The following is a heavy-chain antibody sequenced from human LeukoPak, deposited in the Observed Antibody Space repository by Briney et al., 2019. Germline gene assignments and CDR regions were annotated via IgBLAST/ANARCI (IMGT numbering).Heavy chain of an antibody. CDR1: GGSISSYY. J-gene: IGHJ4*02. CDR2: IYYSGST. Sequence: SETLSLTCTVSGGSISSYYWSWIRQPPGKGLEWIGYIYYSGSTNYNPSLKSRVTISVDTSKNQFSLKLSSVTAADTAVYYCARLWAVAAALDYWGQGTLVTVSS. D-gene: IGHD6-13*01. V-gene: IGHV4-59*08. CDR3: ARLWAVAAALDY.